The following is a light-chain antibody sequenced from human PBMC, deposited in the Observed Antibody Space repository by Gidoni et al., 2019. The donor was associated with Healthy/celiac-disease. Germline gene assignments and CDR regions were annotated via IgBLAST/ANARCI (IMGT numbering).Light chain of an antibody. CDR1: SSNLGNNY. V-gene: IGLV1-51*02. CDR3: GTWDSSLSAYV. Sequence: QSVFTQPPSVSAAPGQKVTISCSGSSSNLGNNYVSWYQQLPGTAPKLLIYENNKRPSGIPDRFSGSKSGTSATLGITGLQTGDEADYYCGTWDSSLSAYVFGTGTKVTVL. J-gene: IGLJ1*01. CDR2: ENN.